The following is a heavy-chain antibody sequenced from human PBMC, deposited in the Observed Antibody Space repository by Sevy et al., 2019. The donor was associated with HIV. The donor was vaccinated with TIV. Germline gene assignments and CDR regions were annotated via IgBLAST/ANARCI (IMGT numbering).Heavy chain of an antibody. CDR1: GYSFTTYW. Sequence: GESLKISCKASGYSFTTYWIAWVRQMPGKGLEWMGIINPSDSDARYSPSFQGQVTISVDESISAAYLQWTSLKASDTAMYHCTSLQRGISGSTAAFDIWGQGTMVTVSS. CDR2: INPSDSDA. D-gene: IGHD1-20*01. CDR3: TSLQRGISGSTAAFDI. V-gene: IGHV5-51*01. J-gene: IGHJ3*02.